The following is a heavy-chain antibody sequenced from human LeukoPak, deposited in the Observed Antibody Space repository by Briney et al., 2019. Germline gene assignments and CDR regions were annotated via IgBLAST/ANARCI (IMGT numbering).Heavy chain of an antibody. CDR2: IYYSGST. J-gene: IGHJ4*02. V-gene: IGHV4-59*01. CDR3: AREGGGYDGPISTPGHYYFDY. D-gene: IGHD5-12*01. Sequence: SETLSLTCTVSGGSISSYYWSWIRQPPEKGLEWIGYIYYSGSTNYNPSLKSRVTISVDTSKNQFSLKLSSVTAADTAVYYCAREGGGYDGPISTPGHYYFDYWGQGTLVTVSS. CDR1: GGSISSYY.